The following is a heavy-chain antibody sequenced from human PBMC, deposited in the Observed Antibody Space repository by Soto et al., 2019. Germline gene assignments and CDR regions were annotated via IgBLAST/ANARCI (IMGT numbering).Heavy chain of an antibody. CDR2: INSDGSST. D-gene: IGHD3-10*01. CDR3: ARGPYGSGSYYSPQETDYYYCDGMDV. CDR1: GCILSSYW. J-gene: IGHJ6*02. Sequence: RGAFRLSWAASGCILSSYWMHWGRQAPGKGLVWVSRINSDGSSTSYADSVKGPFTISRDNAKNTLYLQMNSLRAEDTAVYYCARGPYGSGSYYSPQETDYYYCDGMDVWGQGTTVSVSS. V-gene: IGHV3-74*01.